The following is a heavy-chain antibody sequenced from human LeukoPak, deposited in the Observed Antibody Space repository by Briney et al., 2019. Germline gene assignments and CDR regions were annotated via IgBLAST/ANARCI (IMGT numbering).Heavy chain of an antibody. D-gene: IGHD1-20*01. CDR1: GFTFSSYE. Sequence: GGSLRLSCAASGFTFSSYEMNWVRQAPGKGLEWVSYISSSGSTIYYADSVKGRFTISRDNAKNTLYLQMNSLRVEDTAVYYCARGGFYNWNTADYWGQGTLVIVSS. V-gene: IGHV3-48*03. J-gene: IGHJ4*02. CDR2: ISSSGSTI. CDR3: ARGGFYNWNTADY.